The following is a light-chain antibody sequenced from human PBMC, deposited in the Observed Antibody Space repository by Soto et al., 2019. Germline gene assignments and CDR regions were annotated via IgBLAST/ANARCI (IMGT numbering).Light chain of an antibody. CDR3: CSYAGSYSYA. CDR1: SSDVGGFNS. J-gene: IGLJ1*01. Sequence: QSVLTQRRSVSGSPGQSVTISCTGTSSDVGGFNSVSWYQQHPGKAPKLMIYDVNKRPSGVPDRFSGSKSGSTASLTISGLQAEDEADYYCCSYAGSYSYAFATGTKVTV. V-gene: IGLV2-11*01. CDR2: DVN.